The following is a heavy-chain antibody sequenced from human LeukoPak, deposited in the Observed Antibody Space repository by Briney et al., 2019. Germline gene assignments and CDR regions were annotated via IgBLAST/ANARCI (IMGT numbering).Heavy chain of an antibody. J-gene: IGHJ3*02. D-gene: IGHD2-2*01. CDR2: IIPIFGTA. CDR1: GGTFSSYA. CDR3: AREEDCSSTSCPPDAFDI. Sequence: ASVKVSCKASGGTFSSYAISWVRQAPGQGLEWMGGIIPIFGTANYAQKFQGRVTITTDESTSTAYMELSSLRSEDTAVCYCAREEDCSSTSCPPDAFDIWGQGTMVTVSS. V-gene: IGHV1-69*05.